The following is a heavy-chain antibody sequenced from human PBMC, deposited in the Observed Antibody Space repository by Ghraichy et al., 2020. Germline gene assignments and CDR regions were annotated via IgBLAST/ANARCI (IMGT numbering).Heavy chain of an antibody. CDR2: INSDGIST. D-gene: IGHD5-24*01. CDR1: GFTFSSYW. Sequence: LSLTCAASGFTFSSYWMYWVRQAPGKGLVWVSRINSDGISTNYADSVKGRFTISRDNAKSTLYLQMNSLSAEDTAVYYCVRVQRWANENDYWGQGALVTISS. CDR3: VRVQRWANENDY. J-gene: IGHJ4*02. V-gene: IGHV3-74*01.